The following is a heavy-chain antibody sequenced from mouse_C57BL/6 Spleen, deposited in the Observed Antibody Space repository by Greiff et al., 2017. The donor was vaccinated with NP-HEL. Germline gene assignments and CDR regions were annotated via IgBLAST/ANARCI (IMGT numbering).Heavy chain of an antibody. CDR3: ARGGNYLYAC. V-gene: IGHV1-26*01. J-gene: IGHJ3*01. Sequence: EVQLQQSGPELVKPGASVKISCKASGYTFTDYYMNWVKQSHGKSLEWIGDINPNNGGTSYNQKFKGKATLTVDKSSSTAYMELRSLTSEDSAVYYCARGGNYLYACWGQGTLVTVST. D-gene: IGHD2-1*01. CDR2: INPNNGGT. CDR1: GYTFTDYY.